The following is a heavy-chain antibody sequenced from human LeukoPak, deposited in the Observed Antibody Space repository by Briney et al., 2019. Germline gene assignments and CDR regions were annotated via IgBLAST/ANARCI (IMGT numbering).Heavy chain of an antibody. V-gene: IGHV3-30-3*01. CDR2: ISYDGSNK. CDR3: ARVRGIAAAGIDY. Sequence: GGSLRLSCAAPGFTFSSYAMHWVRQAPGKGLEWVAVISYDGSNKYYADSVKGRFTISRDNSKDTLYLQMNSLRAEDTAVYYCARVRGIAAAGIDYWGQGTLVTVSS. CDR1: GFTFSSYA. D-gene: IGHD6-13*01. J-gene: IGHJ4*02.